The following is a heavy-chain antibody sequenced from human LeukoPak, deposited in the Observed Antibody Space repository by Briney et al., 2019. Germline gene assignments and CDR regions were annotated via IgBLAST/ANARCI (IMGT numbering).Heavy chain of an antibody. D-gene: IGHD5-24*01. CDR2: IIPIFGIA. J-gene: IGHJ4*02. CDR3: ARDQEMAQGGC. V-gene: IGHV1-69*04. CDR1: GGTFSSYA. Sequence: AASVKVSCKASGGTFSSYAISWVRQAPGQGLEWMGRIIPIFGIANYAQKFQGRVTITADKSTSTAYMELSSLRSEDTAVYYCARDQEMAQGGCWGQGTLVTVSS.